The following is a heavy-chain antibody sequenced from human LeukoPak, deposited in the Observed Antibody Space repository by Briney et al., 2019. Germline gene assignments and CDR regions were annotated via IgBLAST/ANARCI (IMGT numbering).Heavy chain of an antibody. CDR2: VSSSGGTT. Sequence: ESGGSLRLSCAASGFPFSNYDMRWVRQAPGRALEWVSGVSSSGGTTNYADSVKGRFTISRDNSKNTLYLQMNSLRAEDTAVYYCAKTVYYDSRGQASSFEYWGQGTLVTVSS. CDR3: AKTVYYDSRGQASSFEY. V-gene: IGHV3-23*01. J-gene: IGHJ4*02. D-gene: IGHD3-22*01. CDR1: GFPFSNYD.